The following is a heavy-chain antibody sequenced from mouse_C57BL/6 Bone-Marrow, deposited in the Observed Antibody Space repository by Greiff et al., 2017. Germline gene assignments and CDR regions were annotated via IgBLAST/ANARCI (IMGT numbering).Heavy chain of an antibody. V-gene: IGHV7-1*01. CDR3: ARYAAYDYNYAMDY. J-gene: IGHJ4*01. CDR1: GFTFSDFY. D-gene: IGHD2-4*01. Sequence: EVQGEESGGGLVQSGRSLRLSCETSGFTFSDFYMEWVRQAPGKGLEWIAASRNKANDYTTEYSASVKGRFIVARDTSQSILYLQMNDLRAEDTAIYDCARYAAYDYNYAMDYWGQGASVTVSS. CDR2: SRNKANDYTT.